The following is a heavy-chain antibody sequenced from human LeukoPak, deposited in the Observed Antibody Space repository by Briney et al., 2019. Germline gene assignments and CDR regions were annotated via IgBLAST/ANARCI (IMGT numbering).Heavy chain of an antibody. CDR3: ARVLDYVRFDP. CDR2: ISNHGSA. V-gene: IGHV4-59*08. CDR1: GASISSSY. D-gene: IGHD3-10*02. J-gene: IGHJ5*02. Sequence: SETLSLTCTVSGASISSSYWSWIRQPPGRGLEWIGYISNHGSANYNPSLNSPVTISVGTSKNQFFLELSSVTAADTAVYYCARVLDYVRFDPWGQGTLVTVSS.